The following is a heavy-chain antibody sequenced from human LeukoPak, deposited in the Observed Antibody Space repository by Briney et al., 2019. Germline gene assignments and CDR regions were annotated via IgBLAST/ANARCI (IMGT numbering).Heavy chain of an antibody. CDR3: ASSTQPMIVHPYYFDY. D-gene: IGHD3-22*01. CDR2: ISSSSSYI. CDR1: GFTFDDYA. V-gene: IGHV3-21*01. Sequence: GRSLRLSCAASGFTFDDYAMNWVRRAPGKGLEWVSSISSSSSYIYYADSVKGRFTISRDNAKNSLYLQMNSLRAEDTAVYYCASSTQPMIVHPYYFDYWGQGTLVTVSS. J-gene: IGHJ4*02.